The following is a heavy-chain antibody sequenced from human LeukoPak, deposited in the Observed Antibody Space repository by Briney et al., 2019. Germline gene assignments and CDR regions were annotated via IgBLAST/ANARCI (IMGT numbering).Heavy chain of an antibody. CDR1: GFTFSTYG. CDR2: IWYDGTIA. D-gene: IGHD3-9*01. J-gene: IGHJ4*02. CDR3: ARDWALTGFDY. Sequence: PGRFLRLSCAASGFTFSTYGFHWVRQAPGKGLDWVAVIWYDGTIAYYGDSVKGRFTASKDNSKNTLYLQMNSLRAEDTAVYYCARDWALTGFDYWGQGTLVTVSS. V-gene: IGHV3-33*01.